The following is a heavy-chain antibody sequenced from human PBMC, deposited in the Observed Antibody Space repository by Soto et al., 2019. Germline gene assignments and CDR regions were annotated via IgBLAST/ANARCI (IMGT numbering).Heavy chain of an antibody. V-gene: IGHV1-8*01. CDR2: MNPNSGNT. J-gene: IGHJ6*02. CDR1: GYTFTNYD. Sequence: QVQLVQSGTEVKKPGASVKVSCKASGYTFTNYDINWVRLASGQGLEWMGWMNPNSGNTGYAQKFQDRVTMTRNTSISTAYMELRSLRSEDTALYYCARSAGVRSVFPAVWGQGTTVTVSS. D-gene: IGHD2-21*01. CDR3: ARSAGVRSVFPAV.